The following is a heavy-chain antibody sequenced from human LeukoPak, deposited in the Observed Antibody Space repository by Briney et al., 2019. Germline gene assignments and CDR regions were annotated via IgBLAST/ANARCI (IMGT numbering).Heavy chain of an antibody. CDR2: VSSSSTYI. CDR1: GFSFSNCS. J-gene: IGHJ3*02. Sequence: GGSLRLSCAASGFSFSNCSMNWVRQAPGKGLEWVSSVSSSSTYIYYADSLEGRFTISRDNVRNSLYLQMNSLRAEDTAVYYCAGDYEGNLAFDIWGQGTMVTVSS. CDR3: AGDYEGNLAFDI. D-gene: IGHD4-23*01. V-gene: IGHV3-21*01.